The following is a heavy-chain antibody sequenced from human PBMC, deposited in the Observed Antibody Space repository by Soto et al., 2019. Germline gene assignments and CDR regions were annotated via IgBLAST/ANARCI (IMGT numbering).Heavy chain of an antibody. CDR2: ISAYNGNT. CDR3: ARDLVLGSSPDYYNYGMDV. CDR1: GYTFTSYG. J-gene: IGHJ6*02. V-gene: IGHV1-18*04. Sequence: ASVKVSCKASGYTFTSYGISWVRQAPVQGLEWMGWISAYNGNTNYAQKLQGRVTMTTDTSTSTAYMELRSLRSDDTAVYYCARDLVLGSSPDYYNYGMDVWGQGTTVTVSS. D-gene: IGHD3-16*01.